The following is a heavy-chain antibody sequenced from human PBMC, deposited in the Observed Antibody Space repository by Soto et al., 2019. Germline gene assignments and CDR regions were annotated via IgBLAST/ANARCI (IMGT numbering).Heavy chain of an antibody. Sequence: QVQLVQSGAEVKKPGASVRVSCKASGYTFTDYDINWVRQAPGQGLEWMGWMTPNSGNTGYAQKFQDRLTMTRDTSRSTAYMELSSLTSEDTAVFYCARNLNGTGSFDHWGQGTLVTVSS. CDR3: ARNLNGTGSFDH. V-gene: IGHV1-8*02. J-gene: IGHJ4*02. CDR2: MTPNSGNT. D-gene: IGHD3-10*01. CDR1: GYTFTDYD.